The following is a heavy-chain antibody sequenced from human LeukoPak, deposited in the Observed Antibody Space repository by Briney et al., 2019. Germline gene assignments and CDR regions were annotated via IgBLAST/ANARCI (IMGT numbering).Heavy chain of an antibody. CDR3: ARTRGYSYGYLSGIDRHWFDP. J-gene: IGHJ5*02. D-gene: IGHD5-18*01. V-gene: IGHV1-2*02. CDR2: INPNSGGT. CDR1: GYTFTGYY. Sequence: GASVKVSCEASGYTFTGYYMHWVRQAPGQGLEWMGWINPNSGGTNYAQKFQGRVTMTRDTSISTAYMELSRLRSDDTAVYYCARTRGYSYGYLSGIDRHWFDPWGQGTLVTVSS.